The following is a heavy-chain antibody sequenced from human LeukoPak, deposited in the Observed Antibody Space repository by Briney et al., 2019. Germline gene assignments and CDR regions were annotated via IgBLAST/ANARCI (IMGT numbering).Heavy chain of an antibody. Sequence: GASVKVSCKVAGYSLSGLSTHWVRQAPGQGLEWMGGFDPGDDETIYAQKFQGRVTMTEDTSTDTAYLELSSLRSEDTAVYFCATEKDLLLDFWGQGTPVTVSS. J-gene: IGHJ4*02. CDR2: FDPGDDET. D-gene: IGHD1-26*01. CDR1: GYSLSGLS. V-gene: IGHV1-24*01. CDR3: ATEKDLLLDF.